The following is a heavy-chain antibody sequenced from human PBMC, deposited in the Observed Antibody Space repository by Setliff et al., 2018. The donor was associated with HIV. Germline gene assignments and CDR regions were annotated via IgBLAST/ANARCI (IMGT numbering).Heavy chain of an antibody. Sequence: SETLSLTCSVSGASISSGGYFWTWIRQPPGKGLEWVGFIYHSGTTYNPTLKSRVTMSIDTSKNQFSLKVRSVSAADTAVYYCARDPPGYGDSNDYWGQGMLVTVSS. CDR1: GASISSGGYF. D-gene: IGHD4-17*01. V-gene: IGHV4-61*08. CDR2: IYHSGTT. J-gene: IGHJ4*02. CDR3: ARDPPGYGDSNDY.